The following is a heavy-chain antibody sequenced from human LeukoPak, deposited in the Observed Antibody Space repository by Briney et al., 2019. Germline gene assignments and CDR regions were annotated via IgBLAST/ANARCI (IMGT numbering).Heavy chain of an antibody. D-gene: IGHD7-27*01. Sequence: SETLSHTCTVSGGSISSSSYYWGWIRQPPGKGLEWIGSIYYSGSTYYNPSLKSRVTISVDTSKNQFSLKLSSVTAADTAVYYCARQQSGAHWGQGTLVTVSS. CDR1: GGSISSSSYY. V-gene: IGHV4-39*01. J-gene: IGHJ4*02. CDR2: IYYSGST. CDR3: ARQQSGAH.